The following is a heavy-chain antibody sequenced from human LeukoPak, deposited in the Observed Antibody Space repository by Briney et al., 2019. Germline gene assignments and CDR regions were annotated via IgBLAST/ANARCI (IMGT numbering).Heavy chain of an antibody. CDR2: ISAYNGNT. J-gene: IGHJ3*02. CDR1: GYTFTGYY. Sequence: ASVKVSCKASGYTFTGYYMHWVRQAPGQGLEWMGWISAYNGNTNYAQKLQGRVTMTTDTSTSTAYMELRSLRSDDTAVYYCASPFRVYEGGAFDIWGQGTMVTVSS. V-gene: IGHV1-18*04. CDR3: ASPFRVYEGGAFDI. D-gene: IGHD2-8*01.